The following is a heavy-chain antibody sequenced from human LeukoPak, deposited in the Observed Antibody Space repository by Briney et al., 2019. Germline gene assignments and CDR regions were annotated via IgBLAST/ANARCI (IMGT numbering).Heavy chain of an antibody. CDR2: INPNSGGT. J-gene: IGHJ4*02. V-gene: IGHV1-2*02. D-gene: IGHD3-22*01. CDR3: ARVDLYWDSSGYSQAANDY. CDR1: GYTFTDYY. Sequence: ASVKVSCKASGYTFTDYYLHWVRQAPGQGLEWMGWINPNSGGTNYAEKFQGRVTMTRDTSISTAYMELRSLTSDDTAVYYCARVDLYWDSSGYSQAANDYWGQGTLVTVSS.